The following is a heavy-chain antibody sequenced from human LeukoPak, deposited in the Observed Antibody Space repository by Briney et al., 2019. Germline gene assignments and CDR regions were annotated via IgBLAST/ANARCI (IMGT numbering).Heavy chain of an antibody. V-gene: IGHV4-59*08. CDR1: GGSISNNY. J-gene: IGHJ4*02. CDR3: AKYGGSGWVIGY. CDR2: IYSNGAT. Sequence: PSETLSLTCTVSGGSISNNYWTWIRQPPGKGLEWIGYIYSNGATSYNPSLKSRVTMSVGTSKNQFSLKLTSVTAADTAVYYCAKYGGSGWVIGYWGQGTLVTVSS. D-gene: IGHD6-19*01.